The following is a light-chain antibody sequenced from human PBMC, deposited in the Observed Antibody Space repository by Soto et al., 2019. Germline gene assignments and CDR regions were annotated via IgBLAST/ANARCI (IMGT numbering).Light chain of an antibody. CDR3: QTWGTGIQV. V-gene: IGLV4-69*01. J-gene: IGLJ2*01. CDR2: LNSDGSH. CDR1: SGHSSYA. Sequence: QSVLTQSPSASASLGASVKLTCTLSSGHSSYAIAWHQQQPEKGPRYLMKLNSDGSHSKGDGIPDRFSGSSSGAERYLTSSSLQSEDEADYSCQTWGTGIQVFGGGTKLTVL.